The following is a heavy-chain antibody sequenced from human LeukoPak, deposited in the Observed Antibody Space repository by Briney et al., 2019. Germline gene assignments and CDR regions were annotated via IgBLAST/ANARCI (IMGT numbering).Heavy chain of an antibody. CDR2: IYHSGSP. J-gene: IGHJ4*02. CDR1: GGSISSNNW. V-gene: IGHV4-4*02. CDR3: ARVNINNWHSCDY. Sequence: TSGTLSLTCAVSGGSISSNNWWGWVRQPPGKGLERIGEIYHSGSPNYNPSLKSRVTISVDKSRNHFSLNLSSVTAADTAVYYCARVNINNWHSCDYWGQGTLVTVSS. D-gene: IGHD1-1*01.